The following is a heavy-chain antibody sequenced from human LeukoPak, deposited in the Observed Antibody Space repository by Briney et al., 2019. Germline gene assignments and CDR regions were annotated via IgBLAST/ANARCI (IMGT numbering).Heavy chain of an antibody. D-gene: IGHD6-13*01. CDR1: GFTFSSYE. CDR2: ISSSSSTI. CDR3: ASRGSSWHYYYYMDV. J-gene: IGHJ6*03. Sequence: GGSLRLSCAASGFTFSSYEMNWVRQAPGKGLEWVSYISSSSSTIYYADSVKGRFTISRDNAKNSLYLQMNSLRAEDTAVYYCASRGSSWHYYYYMDVWGKGTTVTVSS. V-gene: IGHV3-48*01.